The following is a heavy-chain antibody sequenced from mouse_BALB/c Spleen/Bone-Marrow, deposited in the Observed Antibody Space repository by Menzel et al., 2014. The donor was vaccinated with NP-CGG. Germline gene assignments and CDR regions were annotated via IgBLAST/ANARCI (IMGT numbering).Heavy chain of an antibody. J-gene: IGHJ2*01. V-gene: IGHV7-3*02. CDR3: ARDYSYYFDY. D-gene: IGHD2-1*01. CDR2: IRHKANGYTT. Sequence: EVMLVESGGGLVQPGGFLRLSCATSGFTFTDHYVSWVRQPPGKALEWLGFIRHKANGYTTEYSASVKGRFTISRDNSQSIVYLQMNTLRAEDSATYYCARDYSYYFDYWGQGTTLTVSS. CDR1: GFTFTDHY.